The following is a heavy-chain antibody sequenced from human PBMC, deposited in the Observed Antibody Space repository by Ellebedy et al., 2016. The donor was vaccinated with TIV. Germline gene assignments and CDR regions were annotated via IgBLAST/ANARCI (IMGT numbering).Heavy chain of an antibody. CDR2: IIPILGIA. V-gene: IGHV1-69*04. J-gene: IGHJ6*02. CDR3: ARRLVDYNFGMDV. CDR1: GGTFSSYA. D-gene: IGHD3-9*01. Sequence: AASVKVSCKASGGTFSSYAISWVRQAPGQGLEWMGRIIPILGIANYAQKFQGRVTITADKSTSTAYMELSSLRSEDTAVYYCARRLVDYNFGMDVWGQGTTVTVSS.